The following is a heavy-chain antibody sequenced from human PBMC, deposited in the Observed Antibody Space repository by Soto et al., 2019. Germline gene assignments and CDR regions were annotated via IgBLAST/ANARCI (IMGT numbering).Heavy chain of an antibody. CDR3: ARLANIFDCDH. CDR1: GDLFTTYW. D-gene: IGHD2-21*01. V-gene: IGHV5-51*01. CDR2: IYPGDSDT. J-gene: IGHJ4*01. Sequence: GXSRRISSHVAGDLFTTYWSGRVRQRPGEGLEWMGIIYPGDSDTRYSPSFQGQVTISADKSISTAYLQWSSLKASDTAMYYCARLANIFDCDHRGRGTRVTVS.